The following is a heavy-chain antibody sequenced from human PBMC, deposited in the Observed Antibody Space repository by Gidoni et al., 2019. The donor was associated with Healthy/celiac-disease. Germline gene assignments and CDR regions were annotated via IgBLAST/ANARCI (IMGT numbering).Heavy chain of an antibody. CDR3: ARVDEGVGYSSGYFGGSIDY. J-gene: IGHJ4*02. CDR2: ISYDGSNK. V-gene: IGHV3-30-3*01. D-gene: IGHD3-22*01. CDR1: GFTFRRYS. Sequence: QVQLVESGGGVVQPGRSLRLSCAASGFTFRRYSLHWVRQAPGKGLEWVAVISYDGSNKYYADSVKGRFTISRDNSKNTLYLQMNSLRAEDTAVYYCARVDEGVGYSSGYFGGSIDYWGQGTLVTVSS.